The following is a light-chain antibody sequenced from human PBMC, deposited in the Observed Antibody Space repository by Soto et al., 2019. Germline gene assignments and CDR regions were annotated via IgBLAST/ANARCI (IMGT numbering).Light chain of an antibody. CDR3: CSYAGSYTYV. Sequence: QSALTQPRSVSGSPGQSVTISCTGTSSDVGGFDCVSWYQQHPGKAPKLMIYDVNKRPSGVPDRFSGSKSGNTASLTISGLQADDEADYYCCSYAGSYTYVFGTGTKLTVL. J-gene: IGLJ1*01. CDR2: DVN. V-gene: IGLV2-11*01. CDR1: SSDVGGFDC.